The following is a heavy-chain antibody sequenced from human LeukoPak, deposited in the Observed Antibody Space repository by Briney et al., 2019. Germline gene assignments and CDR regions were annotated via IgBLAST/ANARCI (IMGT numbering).Heavy chain of an antibody. CDR2: INPNSGGT. J-gene: IGHJ5*02. CDR1: GYTFTGYY. Sequence: ASVTVSCKASGYTFTGYYMHWVRQAPGQGLEWMGWINPNSGGTNYAQKFQGRVTMTRDTSISTAYMELSRLRSDDTAVYYCAREDIVVVPAASDWFDPWGQGTLVTVSS. V-gene: IGHV1-2*02. CDR3: AREDIVVVPAASDWFDP. D-gene: IGHD2-2*01.